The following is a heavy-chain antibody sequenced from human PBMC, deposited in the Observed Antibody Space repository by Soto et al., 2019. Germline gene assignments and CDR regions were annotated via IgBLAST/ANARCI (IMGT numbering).Heavy chain of an antibody. J-gene: IGHJ6*02. D-gene: IGHD3-10*01. V-gene: IGHV4-59*01. CDR2: LYYTGYT. CDR1: GAPISVFY. CDR3: ARGGSEGGLDI. Sequence: QMQLQESGPGVVKPSETLSLTCTVSGAPISVFYWTWIRQAPGKGLEWSGYLYYTGYTNYNHSLNSRVAKTMDTSKKHFYLTLTSATAADTSMDFGARGGSEGGLDIWGQGTTVTVSS.